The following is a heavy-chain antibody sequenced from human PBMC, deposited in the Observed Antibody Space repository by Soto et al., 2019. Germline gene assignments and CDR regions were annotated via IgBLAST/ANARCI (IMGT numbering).Heavy chain of an antibody. Sequence: PGGSLRLSCAASGLTFSSYGIHWVRQATGKGLEWVAVISYDGSNKYYADSVKGRFTISRDNSKNTLYLQMNSLRAEDTAVYYCAQDNGPSVAGTDYFDYWGQGTLVPVSS. J-gene: IGHJ4*02. CDR3: AQDNGPSVAGTDYFDY. CDR2: ISYDGSNK. V-gene: IGHV3-30*18. D-gene: IGHD6-19*01. CDR1: GLTFSSYG.